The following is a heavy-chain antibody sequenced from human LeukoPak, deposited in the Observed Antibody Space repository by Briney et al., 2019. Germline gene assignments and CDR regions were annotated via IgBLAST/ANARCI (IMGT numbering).Heavy chain of an antibody. J-gene: IGHJ4*02. CDR2: IYYSGST. CDR1: GGSISSSYSY. Sequence: PSETLSLTCTVSGGSISSSYSYWSWIRQPPGKGLEWIGYIYYSGSTNYNPSLKSRVTISVDTSKNQFSLKLSSVTAADTAVYYCATPMVRGERVYWGQGTLVTVSS. V-gene: IGHV4-61*05. CDR3: ATPMVRGERVY. D-gene: IGHD3-10*01.